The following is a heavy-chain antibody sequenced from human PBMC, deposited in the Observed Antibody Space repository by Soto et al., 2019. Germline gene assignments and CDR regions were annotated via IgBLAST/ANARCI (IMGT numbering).Heavy chain of an antibody. D-gene: IGHD5-12*01. J-gene: IGHJ5*02. V-gene: IGHV1-69*13. CDR1: GGTFSSYA. CDR3: ARDPFSRDGYNLST. Sequence: GASVKVSCKASGGTFSSYAISWVRQAPGQGLEWMGGIIPIFGTANYAQKFQGRVTITADESTSTAYMELSSLRSEDTAVYYCARDPFSRDGYNLSTWGQGTLVTVSS. CDR2: IIPIFGTA.